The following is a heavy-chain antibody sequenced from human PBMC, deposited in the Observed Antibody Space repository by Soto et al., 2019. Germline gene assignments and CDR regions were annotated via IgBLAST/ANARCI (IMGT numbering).Heavy chain of an antibody. CDR2: INKDGSIT. J-gene: IGHJ4*02. CDR1: GFTFSGHW. CDR3: ARDLYYNPVDY. Sequence: GGSLRLSCAASGFTFSGHWMHWVRQGPGKGPEWVSRINKDGSITTYADSVKGRFTMSRDNAKNTLFLQMSSLRAEDTAVYYCARDLYYNPVDYWGPGALVTVSS. V-gene: IGHV3-74*01. D-gene: IGHD3-22*01.